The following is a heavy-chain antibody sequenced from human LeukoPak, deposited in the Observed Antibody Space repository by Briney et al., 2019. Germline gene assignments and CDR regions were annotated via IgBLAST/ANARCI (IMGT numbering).Heavy chain of an antibody. V-gene: IGHV3-7*01. Sequence: GGSLRLSCAASGFTFGNHWMTWVRQAPGKGLEWLAHIKEDGSETAYVDSVRRRFTISRDNAKNSLYLQMSSLRDEDTAVYYCARDRGFFLFDYWGQGTLVSVSS. J-gene: IGHJ4*02. CDR3: ARDRGFFLFDY. D-gene: IGHD3-10*01. CDR1: GFTFGNHW. CDR2: IKEDGSET.